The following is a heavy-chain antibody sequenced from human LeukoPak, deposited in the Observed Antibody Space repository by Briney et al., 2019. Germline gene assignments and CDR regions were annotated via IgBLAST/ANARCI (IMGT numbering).Heavy chain of an antibody. CDR2: ISYDGDSK. CDR1: GFTFTNCA. V-gene: IGHV3-30-3*01. J-gene: IGHJ4*02. D-gene: IGHD6-13*01. CDR3: AKDSASWSYYFDS. Sequence: GGSLRPSCAASGFTFTNCAMHWVRQAPGKGLEWLAIISYDGDSKYYADSVKGRFTVSRDNSKNTLYLQLNSLRADDTAVYYCAKDSASWSYYFDSWGQGTLVIVSS.